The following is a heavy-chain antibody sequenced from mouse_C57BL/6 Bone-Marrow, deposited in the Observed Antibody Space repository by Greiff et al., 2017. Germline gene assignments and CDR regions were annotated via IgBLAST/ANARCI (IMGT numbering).Heavy chain of an antibody. CDR2: ISNGGGST. V-gene: IGHV5-12*01. CDR3: ASVRSLYAMDY. Sequence: EVKLVESGGGLVQPGGSLKLSCAASGFTFSDYYMYWVRQTPEKRLEWVAYISNGGGSTYYPDTVKGRFTISRDNAKNTLYLQMSRLKSEDTAMYYCASVRSLYAMDYWGQGTSVIVSS. J-gene: IGHJ4*01. CDR1: GFTFSDYY.